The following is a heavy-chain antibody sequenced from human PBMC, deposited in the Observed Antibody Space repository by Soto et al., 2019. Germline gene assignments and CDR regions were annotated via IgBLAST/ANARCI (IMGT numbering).Heavy chain of an antibody. CDR2: IDPIDSKT. J-gene: IGHJ6*02. Sequence: GESLKICCKGSGYNFDTYWINWVRQTPGKGLEWMGRIDPIDSKTKYSPSLEGHITISVDKTISTTYLQWSSLKASDTAIYYCARRIAAAGGYYYYGFDVWGQGTADTVSS. D-gene: IGHD6-13*01. CDR3: ARRIAAAGGYYYYGFDV. CDR1: GYNFDTYW. V-gene: IGHV5-10-1*01.